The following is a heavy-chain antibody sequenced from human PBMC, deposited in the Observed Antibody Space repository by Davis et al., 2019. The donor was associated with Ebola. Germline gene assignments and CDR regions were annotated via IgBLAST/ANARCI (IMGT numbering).Heavy chain of an antibody. Sequence: GGSLRLSCPASASTSSSYAMSWVRHAPGQGLAWVSPISGSGGSTYYADSVKGRFIISRDNFKNTLYLPMNRQRPEDTAVYFCAKDSGRGYSYGGHPDSWGQGTLVTVSP. CDR3: AKDSGRGYSYGGHPDS. D-gene: IGHD5-18*01. V-gene: IGHV3-23*01. J-gene: IGHJ4*02. CDR2: ISGSGGST. CDR1: ASTSSSYA.